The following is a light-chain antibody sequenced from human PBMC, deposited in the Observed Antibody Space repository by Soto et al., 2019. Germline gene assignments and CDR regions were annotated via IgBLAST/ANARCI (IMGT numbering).Light chain of an antibody. CDR1: SSNIGAGYD. CDR3: QSYDSSLSCYV. CDR2: GNS. V-gene: IGLV1-40*01. J-gene: IGLJ1*01. Sequence: QSVLTQPPSVSGAPGQRVTISCTGSSSNIGAGYDVHWYQQVPGTAPKLLIYGNSSRPSGVPDRFSGSKSGTSASLAITGLQAEDEADYCCQSYDSSLSCYVFGTGTKLTVL.